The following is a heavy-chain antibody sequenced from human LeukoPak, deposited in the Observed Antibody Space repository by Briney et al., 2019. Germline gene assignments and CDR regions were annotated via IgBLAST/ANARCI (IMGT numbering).Heavy chain of an antibody. J-gene: IGHJ3*02. CDR1: GGSFSGYY. D-gene: IGHD2-15*01. CDR2: INHSGST. Sequence: SKTLSLTCAVYGGSFSGYYWSWIRQPPGKGLEWIGEINHSGSTNYNPSLKSRVTISVDTSKNQFSLKLSSVTAADTAVYYCARGRGVGSGKEMTRKGAFDIWGQGTMVTVSS. V-gene: IGHV4-34*01. CDR3: ARGRGVGSGKEMTRKGAFDI.